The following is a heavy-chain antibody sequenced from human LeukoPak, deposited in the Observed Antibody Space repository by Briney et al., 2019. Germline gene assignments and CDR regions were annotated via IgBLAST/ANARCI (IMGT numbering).Heavy chain of an antibody. CDR2: IGGRSGST. D-gene: IGHD3-16*01. V-gene: IGHV3-23*01. Sequence: GGSLRLSCSASGFRFSDFTMTWVRQAPGKGPEWVSAIGGRSGSTYYADSVGGRFSISRDNSKDMVYLQMNSLKVEDTATYYCGKEGGAWGQGTKVTVSS. CDR1: GFRFSDFT. J-gene: IGHJ5*02. CDR3: GKEGGA.